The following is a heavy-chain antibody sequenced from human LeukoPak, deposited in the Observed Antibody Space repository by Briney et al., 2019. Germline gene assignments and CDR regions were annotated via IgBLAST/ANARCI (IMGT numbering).Heavy chain of an antibody. V-gene: IGHV3-30*03. CDR1: GFTFSSYG. CDR2: ISYDGSNK. J-gene: IGHJ4*02. Sequence: GGSLRLSCAASGFTFSSYGMHWVRQAPGKGLEWVAVISYDGSNKYYADSVKGRFTISRDNSKNTLYLQMNSLKTEDTAVYYCTTVEDVLLWFGELGLDYWGQGTLVTVSS. D-gene: IGHD3-10*01. CDR3: TTVEDVLLWFGELGLDY.